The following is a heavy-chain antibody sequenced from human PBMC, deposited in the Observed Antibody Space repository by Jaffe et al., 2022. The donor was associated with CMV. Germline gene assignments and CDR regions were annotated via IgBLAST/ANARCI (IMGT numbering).Heavy chain of an antibody. D-gene: IGHD2-15*01. CDR2: IHYSGST. J-gene: IGHJ2*01. CDR3: VRSPCSANSCPYWYFDL. CDR1: GGSVSNNNFY. Sequence: QVQLQESGPGLVNPSQTLSLTCTVSGGSVSNNNFYWGWIRQSPGKGLEWLGNIHYSGSTYNNPSLKSRLTVSVDTSKNQFSLNLNSVTAADTAVYYCVRSPCSANSCPYWYFDLWGRGSLVTVSA. V-gene: IGHV4-39*01.